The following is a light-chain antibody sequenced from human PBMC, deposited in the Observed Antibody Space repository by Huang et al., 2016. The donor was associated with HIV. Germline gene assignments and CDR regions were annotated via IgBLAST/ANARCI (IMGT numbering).Light chain of an antibody. J-gene: IGKJ4*01. CDR2: GSS. Sequence: EIVMTQSPATLSVSPGQRVTLSCRANRSVSTNLAWYQQRHGKAPRRLIYGSSTRAPGIPARFIGSGSWTDFSLTISSLQSEDFALYYCHQYNNWLLSFGGGTRV. CDR1: RSVSTN. V-gene: IGKV3-15*01. CDR3: HQYNNWLLS.